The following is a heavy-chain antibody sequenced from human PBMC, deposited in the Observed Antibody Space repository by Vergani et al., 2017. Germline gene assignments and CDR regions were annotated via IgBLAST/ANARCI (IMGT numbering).Heavy chain of an antibody. D-gene: IGHD5-12*01. CDR3: ARSTPNVDIVATIGGRRVYYGMDV. V-gene: IGHV4-4*03. CDR2: ISHSGST. J-gene: IGHJ6*02. CDR1: GDSFRSNKW. Sequence: QVQLQESGPGLVKPPGTLSLTCAVSGDSFRSNKWWTWVRQSPGKTLEWVGEISHSGSTNYNPSLKGRVTLSLATSKNQFSLRLSSVTAADTAVYYCARSTPNVDIVATIGGRRVYYGMDVWGQGTTVTVSS.